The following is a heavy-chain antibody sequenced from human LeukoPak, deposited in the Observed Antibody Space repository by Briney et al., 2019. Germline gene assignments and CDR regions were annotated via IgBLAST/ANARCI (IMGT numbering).Heavy chain of an antibody. CDR1: GFTLSTYT. J-gene: IGHJ4*02. V-gene: IGHV3-48*01. D-gene: IGHD2-15*01. CDR2: ISSSSSAI. Sequence: PGGSLRLSCAASGFTLSTYTMNWVRQAPGKGLEWLSYISSSSSAIYYADSVKGRFTISRDNAKNSLYLQMNSLRAEDTAVYYCARGTPYYFDYWGQGVLVTVSS. CDR3: ARGTPYYFDY.